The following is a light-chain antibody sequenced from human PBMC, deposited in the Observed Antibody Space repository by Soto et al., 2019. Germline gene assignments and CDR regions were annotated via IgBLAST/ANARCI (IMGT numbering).Light chain of an antibody. Sequence: EIVLTQSPGTLSLSPGERATLSCRASQSVSNNYLVWYQQKPGQPPKVLINWASTRESGVPDRFSGSGSGADFTLTISSLQAEDVAVYYCQQYYSTPPTFGGGTKLEIK. CDR3: QQYYSTPPT. V-gene: IGKV4-1*01. CDR1: QSVSNNY. J-gene: IGKJ4*01. CDR2: WAS.